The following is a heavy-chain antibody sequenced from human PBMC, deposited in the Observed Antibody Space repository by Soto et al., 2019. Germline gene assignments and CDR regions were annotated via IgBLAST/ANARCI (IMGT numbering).Heavy chain of an antibody. CDR1: GFTFSSYA. D-gene: IGHD2-15*01. J-gene: IGHJ4*02. V-gene: IGHV3-30-3*01. CDR2: ISYDGSNK. Sequence: QVQLVESRGGVVQPGRSLRLSCAASGFTFSSYAMHWVRQAPGKGLEWVAVISYDGSNKYYADSVKGRFTISRDNSKNTLYLQMNSLRAEDTAVYYCARDGGYCSGGSCYSTFDYWGQGTLVTVSS. CDR3: ARDGGYCSGGSCYSTFDY.